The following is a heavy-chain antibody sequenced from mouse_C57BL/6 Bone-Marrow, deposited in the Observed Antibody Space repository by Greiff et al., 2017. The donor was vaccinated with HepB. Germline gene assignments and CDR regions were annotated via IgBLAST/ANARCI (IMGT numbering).Heavy chain of an antibody. V-gene: IGHV2-6-1*01. CDR1: GFSLTSYG. CDR2: IWSDGST. D-gene: IGHD1-1*01. Sequence: VKLVESGPGLVAPSQSLSITCTVSGFSLTSYGVHWVRQPPGKGLEWLVVIWSDGSTTYNSALKSRLSISKDNSKSQVFLKMNSLQTDDTAMYYCARHGSSTDDYAMDYWGQGTSVTVSS. J-gene: IGHJ4*01. CDR3: ARHGSSTDDYAMDY.